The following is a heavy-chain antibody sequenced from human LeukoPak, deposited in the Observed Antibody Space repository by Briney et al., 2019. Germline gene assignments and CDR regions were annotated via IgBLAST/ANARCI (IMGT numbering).Heavy chain of an antibody. CDR1: GSNFDDYG. Sequence: GGSLRLSCVASGSNFDDYGMNWVRQAPGKGLEWLSGLNWNGGITGYADSVKGRFTISRDNAKNSLYLQMNSLRADDTALYYCASGDFSLRGDAFDIWGQGTKVTVSS. J-gene: IGHJ3*02. CDR3: ASGDFSLRGDAFDI. D-gene: IGHD3-10*01. CDR2: LNWNGGIT. V-gene: IGHV3-20*04.